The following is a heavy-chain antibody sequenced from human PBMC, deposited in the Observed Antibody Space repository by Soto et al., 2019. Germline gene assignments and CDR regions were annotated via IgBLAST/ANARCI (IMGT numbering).Heavy chain of an antibody. CDR2: IWYDGSNK. Sequence: QVQLVESGGGVVQPGRSLRLSCAASAFTFSGYGMHWVRQAPGKGLEWVAVIWYDGSNKYYADSVKGRFTISRDNSKNTLYLQMNSLRAEDTAVYYCARADYDYIWGSYRSCINNGCFDYWGQGTLVTVSS. CDR1: AFTFSGYG. J-gene: IGHJ4*02. V-gene: IGHV3-33*01. CDR3: ARADYDYIWGSYRSCINNGCFDY. D-gene: IGHD3-16*02.